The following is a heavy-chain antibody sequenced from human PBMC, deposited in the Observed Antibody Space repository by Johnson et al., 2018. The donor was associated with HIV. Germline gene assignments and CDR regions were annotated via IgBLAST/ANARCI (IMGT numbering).Heavy chain of an antibody. Sequence: VQLVESGGGVVQPGGSLRLSCAASGFTFSSYWMTWVHQAPGKGLEWVSVIYSGGSSTYVDSVKGRFTISRDNAKDSLYLQMNSLRAEDTALYYCARVGYSNYGGGAFDIWGQGTMVTVSS. CDR1: GFTFSSYW. V-gene: IGHV3-20*04. CDR3: ARVGYSNYGGGAFDI. J-gene: IGHJ3*02. CDR2: IYSGGSS. D-gene: IGHD4-11*01.